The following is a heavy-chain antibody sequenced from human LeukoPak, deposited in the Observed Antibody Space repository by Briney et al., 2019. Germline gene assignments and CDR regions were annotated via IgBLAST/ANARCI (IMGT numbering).Heavy chain of an antibody. Sequence: PSETLSLTCTVSGGSISSYYWSWIRQPAGKGLEWIGRIYTSGSTNYNPSLKSRVTMSVDTSKNQFSLKLSSVTAADTAVYYCARDGMEWLLSTYWYYMDVWGKGTTVTVSS. CDR1: GGSISSYY. CDR3: ARDGMEWLLSTYWYYMDV. D-gene: IGHD3-3*01. V-gene: IGHV4-4*07. J-gene: IGHJ6*03. CDR2: IYTSGST.